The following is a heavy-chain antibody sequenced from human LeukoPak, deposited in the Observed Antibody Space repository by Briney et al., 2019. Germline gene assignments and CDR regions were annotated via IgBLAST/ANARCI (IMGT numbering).Heavy chain of an antibody. CDR3: AGGNTWPGLSY. CDR2: IYTAGST. J-gene: IGHJ4*02. CDR1: GLTFSDYY. Sequence: PGGSLRLSCAASGLTFSDYYMSWIRQAPGKGLEWVSVIYTAGSTYNADSVKGRFTISRDKSKNTLYLQMNTLRAEDTAVYFCAGGNTWPGLSYWGQGTLLTVSS. D-gene: IGHD6-25*01. V-gene: IGHV3-53*01.